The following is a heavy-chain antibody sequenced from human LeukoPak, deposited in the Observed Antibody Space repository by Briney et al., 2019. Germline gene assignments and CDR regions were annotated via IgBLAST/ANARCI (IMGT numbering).Heavy chain of an antibody. CDR2: LYSGDTT. Sequence: GGSLRLSCPASRFTVNSKYMNWVRQAPGKGLEWVSILYSGDTTHYADSVKGRFVISRDNSKNTLYLQMNSLRAEDTAVYYCAMATRWLNFDYWGQGTLVTVSS. V-gene: IGHV3-66*01. CDR3: AMATRWLNFDY. J-gene: IGHJ4*02. D-gene: IGHD5-24*01. CDR1: RFTVNSKY.